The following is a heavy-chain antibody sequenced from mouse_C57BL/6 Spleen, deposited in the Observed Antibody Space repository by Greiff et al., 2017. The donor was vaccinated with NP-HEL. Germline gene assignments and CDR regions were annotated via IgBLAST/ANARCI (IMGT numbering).Heavy chain of an antibody. CDR3: ARKSSYAMDY. V-gene: IGHV1-19*01. CDR1: GYTFTDYY. CDR2: INPYNGGT. Sequence: VQLQQSGPVLVKPGASVKMSCKASGYTFTDYYMNWVKQSHGKSLEWIGVINPYNGGTSYNQKFKGKATLTVDKSSSTAYMELNSLTSEDSAVYYCARKSSYAMDYWGQGTSVTVSS. J-gene: IGHJ4*01.